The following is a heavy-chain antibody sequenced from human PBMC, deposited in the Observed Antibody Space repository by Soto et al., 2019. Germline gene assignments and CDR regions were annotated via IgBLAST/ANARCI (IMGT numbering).Heavy chain of an antibody. CDR1: GYTFTSYG. CDR2: ISAYNGNT. CDR3: ARDRVQIAAAGIYYGMDV. Sequence: QVQLVQSGAEVKKPGASVKVSCKASGYTFTSYGISWVRQAPGQGLEWMGWISAYNGNTNYAQKLQGRVTMTTDTSTSTAYMERRSLRSDDTAVYYCARDRVQIAAAGIYYGMDVWGQGTTVTVSS. J-gene: IGHJ6*02. D-gene: IGHD6-13*01. V-gene: IGHV1-18*01.